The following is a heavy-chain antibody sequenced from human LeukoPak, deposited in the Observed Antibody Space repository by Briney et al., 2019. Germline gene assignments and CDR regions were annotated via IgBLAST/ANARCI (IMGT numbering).Heavy chain of an antibody. Sequence: GGSLRLSCAASGFTFSSYGMHWVRQAPGKGLEWVAVISYDGSNKCYADSVKGRFTISGDNSKNTLYLQMNSLRAEDTAVYYCAKTYDSSGYCVDYWGQGTLVTVSS. CDR3: AKTYDSSGYCVDY. D-gene: IGHD3-22*01. J-gene: IGHJ4*02. V-gene: IGHV3-30*18. CDR1: GFTFSSYG. CDR2: ISYDGSNK.